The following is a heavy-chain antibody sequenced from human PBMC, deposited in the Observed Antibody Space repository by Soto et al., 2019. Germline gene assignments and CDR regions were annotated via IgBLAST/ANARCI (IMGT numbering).Heavy chain of an antibody. CDR2: ISAYNGNT. V-gene: IGHV1-18*01. CDR1: GYTFTSYG. J-gene: IGHJ4*02. D-gene: IGHD3-22*01. Sequence: GASVKVSCKASGYTFTSYGISWVRQAPGQGLECMGWISAYNGNTNYAQTLQGRVTMTTDTSTSTAYMALRSLRSDDTAVYYCAREGGRGGYFLTASRLFDYWGQGTLVNVSS. CDR3: AREGGRGGYFLTASRLFDY.